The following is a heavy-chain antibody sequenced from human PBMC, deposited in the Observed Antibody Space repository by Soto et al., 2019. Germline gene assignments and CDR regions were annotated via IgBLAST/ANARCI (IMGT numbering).Heavy chain of an antibody. CDR3: ARSLNGYAFDY. CDR1: GGSISSGSYF. Sequence: LSLTCTVSGGSISSGSYFWTWIRQHPGKGLEWIGYVHNSGSTFYTPSLKSQVTISLDTSRNLFSLNLSSVTAADTAVYYCARSLNGYAFDYWGQGALVTVSS. CDR2: VHNSGST. V-gene: IGHV4-31*01. J-gene: IGHJ4*02. D-gene: IGHD5-18*01.